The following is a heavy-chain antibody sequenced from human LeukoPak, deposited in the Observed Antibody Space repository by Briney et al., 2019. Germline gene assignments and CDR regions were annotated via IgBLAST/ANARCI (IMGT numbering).Heavy chain of an antibody. CDR2: ISYDGSNK. CDR1: GFTFSSYA. V-gene: IGHV3-30-3*01. Sequence: GGSLRLSCAASGFTFSSYAMHWVRQAPGKGLEWVAVISYDGSNKYYADSVKGRFTISRDNSKNTLYLQMNSLRAEDTAVYYCARDQSGSYYFDYWGQETLVTVSS. J-gene: IGHJ4*02. CDR3: ARDQSGSYYFDY. D-gene: IGHD1-26*01.